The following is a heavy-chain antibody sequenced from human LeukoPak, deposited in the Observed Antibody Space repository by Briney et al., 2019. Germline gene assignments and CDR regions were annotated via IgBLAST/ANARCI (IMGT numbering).Heavy chain of an antibody. CDR2: IYHSGST. CDR1: GGSISSSNW. Sequence: SETLSLTCAVSGGSISSSNWWSWVRQPPGKGLEWIGEIYHSGSTNYNPSLKSRVTISVDKSKNQFSLKLSSVTAADTAVYYCARAGRRGGYDFWSGYYTGFDYWGQGTLVTVSS. CDR3: ARAGRRGGYDFWSGYYTGFDY. J-gene: IGHJ4*02. V-gene: IGHV4-4*02. D-gene: IGHD3-3*01.